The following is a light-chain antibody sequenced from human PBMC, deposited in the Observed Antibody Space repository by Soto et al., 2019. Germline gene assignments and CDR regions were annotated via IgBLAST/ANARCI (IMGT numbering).Light chain of an antibody. V-gene: IGLV4-69*01. J-gene: IGLJ1*01. CDR3: QTWGTGIHV. Sequence: QPVLTQSPSASASLGASVKLTCTLSSGHSSYAIAWHQQQPEKGPRYLMKLNSDGSHRKGDGIPDRFSGSSSGAERYLTISSLQSEDEADYYCQTWGTGIHVFGTGTKVTV. CDR1: SGHSSYA. CDR2: LNSDGSH.